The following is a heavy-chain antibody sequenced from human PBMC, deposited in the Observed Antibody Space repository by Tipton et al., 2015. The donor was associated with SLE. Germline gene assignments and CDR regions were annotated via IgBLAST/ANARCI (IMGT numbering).Heavy chain of an antibody. CDR2: IYYSGST. CDR1: GGSISSYY. D-gene: IGHD3-3*01. V-gene: IGHV4-59*01. Sequence: TLSLTCTVSGGSISSYYWSWIRQPPGKGLEWIGYIYYSGSTNYNPSLKSRVTISVDTSKNQFSLKLSSVTAADTAVYYCASGKDYDFCSGYYRRDASDIWGQGTMVTVSS. J-gene: IGHJ3*02. CDR3: ASGKDYDFCSGYYRRDASDI.